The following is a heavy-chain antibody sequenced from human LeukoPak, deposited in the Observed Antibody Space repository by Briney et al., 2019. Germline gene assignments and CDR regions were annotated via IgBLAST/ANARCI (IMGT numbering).Heavy chain of an antibody. CDR3: ARNSTSWSFAL. J-gene: IGHJ2*01. CDR1: GDAISSCYY. V-gene: IGHV4-38-2*01. Sequence: SETLSLTCDVSGDAISSCYYWGWLRQPPGEGLEWIGTIYHSGSTYYNPSLKSRLTISADTSKNQSSLTLNSVTAADPAVYSCARNSTSWSFALWGRGTLVTVSS. CDR2: IYHSGST. D-gene: IGHD3-10*01.